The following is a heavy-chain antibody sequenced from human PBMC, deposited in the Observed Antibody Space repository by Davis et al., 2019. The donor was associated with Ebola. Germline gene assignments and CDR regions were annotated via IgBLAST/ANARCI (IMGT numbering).Heavy chain of an antibody. CDR1: GYTFATYG. Sequence: AASVKVSCKASGYTFATYGFSWVRQAPGQGLEWMGWISPYNDNAKYAQKLQGRVTMTTDTSTSTAYMELRSLRSDDTAVYYCARDSFRQAKDIWGQGTMVTVSS. J-gene: IGHJ3*02. CDR3: ARDSFRQAKDI. V-gene: IGHV1-18*04. CDR2: ISPYNDNA.